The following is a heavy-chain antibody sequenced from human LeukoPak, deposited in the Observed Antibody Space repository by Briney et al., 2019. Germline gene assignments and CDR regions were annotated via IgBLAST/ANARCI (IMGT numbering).Heavy chain of an antibody. J-gene: IGHJ5*02. Sequence: GGSLRLSCATSGFTFSNAWMNWVRQAPGKGLEWVGRIRSNSDGGTIDYAAPVKGRFTISRDDSKNTLYLQMNSLKTEDTAVYYCTTDIHKIGDWFDPWGQGTLVTVSS. CDR3: TTDIHKIGDWFDP. V-gene: IGHV3-15*07. D-gene: IGHD4-17*01. CDR1: GFTFSNAW. CDR2: IRSNSDGGTI.